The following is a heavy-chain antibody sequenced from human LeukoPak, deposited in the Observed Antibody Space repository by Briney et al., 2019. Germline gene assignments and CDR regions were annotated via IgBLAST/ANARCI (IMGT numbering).Heavy chain of an antibody. CDR1: GYTFTGYY. D-gene: IGHD3-22*01. V-gene: IGHV1-8*02. J-gene: IGHJ3*02. Sequence: ASVKVSCKASGYTFTGYYMHWVRQAPGQGLEWMGWMNPNSGNTGYAQKFQGRVTMTRNTSISTAYMELSSLRSEDTAVYYCARGSYYYDSSGYYQFDAFDIWGQGTMVTVSS. CDR3: ARGSYYYDSSGYYQFDAFDI. CDR2: MNPNSGNT.